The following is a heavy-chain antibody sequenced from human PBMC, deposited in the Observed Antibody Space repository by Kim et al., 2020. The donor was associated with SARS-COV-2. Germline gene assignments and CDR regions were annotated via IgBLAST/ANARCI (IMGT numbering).Heavy chain of an antibody. D-gene: IGHD2-2*01. J-gene: IGHJ5*02. CDR2: ISGSGGST. CDR3: AKGYCSSTSCPINWFDP. V-gene: IGHV3-23*01. Sequence: GGSLRLSCAASGFTFSSYAMSWVRQAPGKGLEWVSAISGSGGSTYYADSVKGRFTISRDNSKNTLYLQMNSLRAEDTAVYYCAKGYCSSTSCPINWFDPWGQGTLVTVSS. CDR1: GFTFSSYA.